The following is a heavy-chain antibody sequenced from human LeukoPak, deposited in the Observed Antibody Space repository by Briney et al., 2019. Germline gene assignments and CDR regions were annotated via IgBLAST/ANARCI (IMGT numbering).Heavy chain of an antibody. J-gene: IGHJ5*02. CDR2: ISYDGSNK. CDR1: GFTFSSYG. Sequence: GGSLRLSCAASGFTFSSYGMHWVRQAPGKGLEWVAVISYDGSNKYYADSVKGRFTISRDNAKSSLYLQMNSLRAEDTAVYYCARSYGSGDTLFDPWGQGTLVTVSS. CDR3: ARSYGSGDTLFDP. D-gene: IGHD3-10*01. V-gene: IGHV3-30*03.